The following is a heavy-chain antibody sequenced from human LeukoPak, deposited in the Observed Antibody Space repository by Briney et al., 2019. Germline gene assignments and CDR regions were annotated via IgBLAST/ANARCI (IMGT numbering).Heavy chain of an antibody. CDR1: GYTFTSYD. Sequence: GASVKVSCKASGYTFTSYDINWVRQATGQGLEWMGWINPNSGGTNYAQKFQGRVTMTRDTSISTAYMELSRLRSDDTAVYYCARASIMITFGGVIVIPYYFDYWGQGTLVTVSS. D-gene: IGHD3-16*02. CDR3: ARASIMITFGGVIVIPYYFDY. V-gene: IGHV1-2*02. J-gene: IGHJ4*02. CDR2: INPNSGGT.